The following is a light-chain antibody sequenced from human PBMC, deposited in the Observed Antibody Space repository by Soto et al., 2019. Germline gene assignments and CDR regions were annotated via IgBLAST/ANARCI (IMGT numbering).Light chain of an antibody. V-gene: IGLV2-14*01. CDR2: DVS. J-gene: IGLJ1*01. CDR3: SSYTINSTLV. Sequence: QSVLSQPASVSGSPGQWITVSCSGTSSDIGVYNYVSWYQLHPGKAPKVMIYDVSNRPSGVSNRFSGSKSGNTASLTISGLQADDEADNYCSSYTINSTLVFGTGTKVTVL. CDR1: SSDIGVYNY.